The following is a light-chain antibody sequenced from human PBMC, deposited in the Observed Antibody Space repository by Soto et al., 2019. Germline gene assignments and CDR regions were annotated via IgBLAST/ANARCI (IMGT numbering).Light chain of an antibody. V-gene: IGKV1-27*01. J-gene: IGKJ4*01. CDR1: QGISTY. CDR2: AAS. Sequence: DIQMTQSPSSLSASVGDSVTITCRASQGISTYLAWYQQKPGQVPKLLIYAASTLQSGVPSRFSGSGSGTDFTLTISSRQAEDVATYYCLRHNRVPLTFGGGTKVEI. CDR3: LRHNRVPLT.